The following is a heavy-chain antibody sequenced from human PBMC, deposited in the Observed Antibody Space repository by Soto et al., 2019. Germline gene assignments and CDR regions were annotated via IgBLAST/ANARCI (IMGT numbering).Heavy chain of an antibody. Sequence: PSEPLTISCKASGYSFTTYWISWVRQVPGKGLEWMGIIYPGDFDTRYSPSFQGQITISADKSITTAYLQWSSLTASDTAIYYCARQGKISERRNWLDPWGQGTPVTVSS. CDR2: IYPGDFDT. CDR1: GYSFTTYW. CDR3: ARQGKISERRNWLDP. V-gene: IGHV5-51*01. J-gene: IGHJ5*02.